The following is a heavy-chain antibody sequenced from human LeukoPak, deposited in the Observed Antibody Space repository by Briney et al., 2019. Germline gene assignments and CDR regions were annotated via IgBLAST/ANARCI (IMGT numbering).Heavy chain of an antibody. CDR3: ARGGYCSSTSCLPYS. D-gene: IGHD2-2*01. J-gene: IGHJ4*02. CDR1: GYSFTNYW. CDR2: IYPGDSDT. Sequence: PGESLKISCKGSGYSFTNYWIGWVRQMPGKGLEWMGIIYPGDSDTRYSPSFQGQVTISANKSISTAYLQWSSLKASDTAMYYCARGGYCSSTSCLPYSWGQGTLVTVSS. V-gene: IGHV5-51*01.